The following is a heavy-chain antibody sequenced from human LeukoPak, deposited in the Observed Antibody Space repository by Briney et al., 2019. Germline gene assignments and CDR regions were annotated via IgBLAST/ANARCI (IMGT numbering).Heavy chain of an antibody. J-gene: IGHJ4*02. Sequence: GGSLRLSCAASGFTFSRYGMHWVRQAPGKGLEGVAIIWYDGSEEYYGDSVKGRVTISRDNSKNMVYLQMNSLRGEDTAVYYCARGSGLVVRGDYFDYWGQGTLVTVSS. D-gene: IGHD3-10*01. CDR1: GFTFSRYG. CDR3: ARGSGLVVRGDYFDY. V-gene: IGHV3-33*01. CDR2: IWYDGSEE.